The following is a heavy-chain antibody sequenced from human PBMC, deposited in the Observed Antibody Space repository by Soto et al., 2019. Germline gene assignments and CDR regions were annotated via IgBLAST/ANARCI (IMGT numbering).Heavy chain of an antibody. CDR3: VRARIDL. CDR2: INPDGSDK. J-gene: IGHJ2*01. V-gene: IGHV3-7*01. CDR1: GFTFSTYW. Sequence: EVQLVESGGGLVQPGGSLRLSCAASGFTFSTYWMTWVRQAPGEGLEWVANINPDGSDKNYVDSVKGRFTISRDNVKNSLYLQVNSLRAEDTALYYCVRARIDLWGRGTLVTVSS.